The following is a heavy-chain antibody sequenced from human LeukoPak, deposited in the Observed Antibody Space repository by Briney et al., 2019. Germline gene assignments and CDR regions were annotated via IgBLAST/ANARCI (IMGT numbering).Heavy chain of an antibody. CDR1: GGSISSNNW. J-gene: IGHJ4*02. CDR2: IYHDGST. Sequence: SETLSLTCAVSGGSISSNNWWIWVRQSPEKGLEWIGEIYHDGSTNYNPSLKSRVTMSVDTSKNQFSLKLSSVTAADTAVYYCARSDSSSWRLFDYWGQGTLVTVSS. D-gene: IGHD6-13*01. CDR3: ARSDSSSWRLFDY. V-gene: IGHV4-4*02.